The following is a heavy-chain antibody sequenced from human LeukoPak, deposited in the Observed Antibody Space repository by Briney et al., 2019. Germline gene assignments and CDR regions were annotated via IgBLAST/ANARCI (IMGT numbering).Heavy chain of an antibody. J-gene: IGHJ3*02. D-gene: IGHD2-2*01. Sequence: PSETLSLTCTVSGGSISSYYWSWIRQHPGKGLEWIGYIYYSGSTYYNPSLKSRVTISVDTSKNQFSLKLSSVTAADTAVYYCARIVQLLWYAFDIWGQGTMVTVSS. CDR1: GGSISSYY. CDR2: IYYSGST. V-gene: IGHV4-59*06. CDR3: ARIVQLLWYAFDI.